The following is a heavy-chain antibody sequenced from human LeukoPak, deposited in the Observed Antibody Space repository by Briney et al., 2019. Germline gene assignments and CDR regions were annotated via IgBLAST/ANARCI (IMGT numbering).Heavy chain of an antibody. J-gene: IGHJ4*02. Sequence: PSETLPLTCTVSGGSISSYYWSWMRQPPGKGLEWIGYIYDSGSTNYNPSLKSRVTMAVDTSKKQFSLKLSSVTAADTAIYYCARVSARLHDFDYWGQGTLVTVSS. CDR1: GGSISSYY. CDR3: ARVSARLHDFDY. CDR2: IYDSGST. D-gene: IGHD6-25*01. V-gene: IGHV4-59*01.